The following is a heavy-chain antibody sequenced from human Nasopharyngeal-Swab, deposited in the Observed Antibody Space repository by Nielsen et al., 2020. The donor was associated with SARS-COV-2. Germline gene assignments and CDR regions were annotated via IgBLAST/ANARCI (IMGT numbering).Heavy chain of an antibody. V-gene: IGHV3-23*01. CDR2: ISGSGGST. CDR3: ATDTQRLALFDY. D-gene: IGHD6-25*01. Sequence: WIRQPPGKGLEWVSAISGSGGSTYYADSVKGRFTISRDNSKNTLYLQMNSLRAEDTAVYYCATDTQRLALFDYWGQGTLVTVSS. J-gene: IGHJ4*02.